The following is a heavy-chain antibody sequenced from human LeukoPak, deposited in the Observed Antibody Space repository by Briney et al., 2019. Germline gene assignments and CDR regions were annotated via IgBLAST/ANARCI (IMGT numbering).Heavy chain of an antibody. V-gene: IGHV4-59*01. CDR3: ANAREPPYRGIYYYFES. CDR2: IYYSGNT. CDR1: GDSITTSY. D-gene: IGHD1-26*01. J-gene: IGHJ4*02. Sequence: SETLSLTCTVSGDSITTSYWSWIRQPPGKGLEWIGYIYYSGNTNYNPSLRSRVTISVDTSKSQFSLHLTSVTAADTAVYYCANAREPPYRGIYYYFESWGQGTLVTVSS.